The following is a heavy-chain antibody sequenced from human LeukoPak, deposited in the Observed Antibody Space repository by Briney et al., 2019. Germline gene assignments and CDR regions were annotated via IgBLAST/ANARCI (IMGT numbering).Heavy chain of an antibody. Sequence: GGSVTLSCAASGFTFDDYAMHWVRQPPGKSLEWVSLISGDGGSTYYADSVKGRFTVSRDNSKNSLYLQMNSLRTEDTALYYCAKDISRNFVVVPAADYWGNGTMVTVSS. CDR3: AKDISRNFVVVPAADY. J-gene: IGHJ4*03. V-gene: IGHV3-43*02. CDR2: ISGDGGST. CDR1: GFTFDDYA. D-gene: IGHD2-2*01.